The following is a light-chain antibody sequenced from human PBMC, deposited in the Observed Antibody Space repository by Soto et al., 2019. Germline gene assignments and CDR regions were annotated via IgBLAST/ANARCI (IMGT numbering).Light chain of an antibody. CDR3: QQSYSTPIT. CDR1: QSISSY. Sequence: DTQLSQSPTSLSASVVGRLAINCQASQSISSYLNWYQQKPGKAPKLLIYAASSVQSGVPSRFSGSGSGTDFTLTISSLQPEDFATYYCQQSYSTPITFGQGTRLEIK. V-gene: IGKV1-39*01. CDR2: AAS. J-gene: IGKJ5*01.